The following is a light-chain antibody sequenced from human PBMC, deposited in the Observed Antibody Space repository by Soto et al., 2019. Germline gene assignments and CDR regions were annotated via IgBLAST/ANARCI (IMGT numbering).Light chain of an antibody. CDR3: QQYNHWYT. J-gene: IGKJ2*01. CDR1: QSVSSN. CDR2: GAS. V-gene: IGKV3-15*01. Sequence: EIVMTQSPATLSVSPGERATLSCRASQSVSSNLAWYQQKPGQAPRLLIYGASTRATAIPARFIGSGSGTEFTLTISSLQSVDSAVYYCQQYNHWYTFGQGTKLESK.